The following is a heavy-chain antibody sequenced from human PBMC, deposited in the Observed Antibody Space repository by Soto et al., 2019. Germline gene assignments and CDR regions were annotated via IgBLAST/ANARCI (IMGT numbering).Heavy chain of an antibody. D-gene: IGHD3-22*01. CDR3: AKVVALDSSGYYGTYYYYYYGMDV. CDR1: GFTFSSYA. V-gene: IGHV3-23*01. Sequence: PGGSLRLSCAASGFTFSSYAMSWVRQAPGKGLEWVSAISGSGGSTYYADSVKGRFTISRDNSKNTPYLQMNSLRAEDTAVYYYAKVVALDSSGYYGTYYYYYYGMDVWCQGTTVTVSS. J-gene: IGHJ6*02. CDR2: ISGSGGST.